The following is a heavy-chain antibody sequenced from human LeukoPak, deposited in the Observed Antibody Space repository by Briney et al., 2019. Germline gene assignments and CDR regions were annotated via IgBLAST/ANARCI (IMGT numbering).Heavy chain of an antibody. J-gene: IGHJ4*02. Sequence: ASVKVSCKASGYTFTGFYMHWARQAPGQGLEWMGWINPNSGGTNYAQKFQGRVTMTRDTSISTTYMELSRLTSDDTAVYYCARDPRPDYYDSSGYFDYWGQGTLVTVSS. CDR1: GYTFTGFY. D-gene: IGHD3-22*01. CDR2: INPNSGGT. CDR3: ARDPRPDYYDSSGYFDY. V-gene: IGHV1-2*02.